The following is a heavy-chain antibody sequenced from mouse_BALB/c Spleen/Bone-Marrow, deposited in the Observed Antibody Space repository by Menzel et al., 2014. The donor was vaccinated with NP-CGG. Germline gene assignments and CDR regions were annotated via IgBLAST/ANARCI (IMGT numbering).Heavy chain of an antibody. CDR3: ARSPYDYAAMDY. D-gene: IGHD2-4*01. CDR2: ISGGSSTI. J-gene: IGHJ4*01. CDR1: GFTFSSFG. Sequence: DVKLQESGGGLVQPGGSRKLSCAASGFTFSSFGMHWVRQAPEKGLEWVAYISGGSSTIYYADTVKGRFTISRDNPKNTLFLQMTSLRSEDTAMYYCARSPYDYAAMDYWGQGTSVTVSS. V-gene: IGHV5-17*02.